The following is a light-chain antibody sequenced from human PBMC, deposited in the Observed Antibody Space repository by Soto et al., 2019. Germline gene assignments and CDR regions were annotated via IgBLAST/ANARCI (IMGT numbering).Light chain of an antibody. V-gene: IGKV3-20*01. Sequence: EILLTQSPDTLSLSPGERATLSCRAAQSVGTRLAWYQHKTGQAPRLLISGASSRATGIPDRFTGSGSETSFTLTISRLEPEDFALYYCQQLNTYPLTFGGGTKVEIK. J-gene: IGKJ4*01. CDR2: GAS. CDR1: QSVGTR. CDR3: QQLNTYPLT.